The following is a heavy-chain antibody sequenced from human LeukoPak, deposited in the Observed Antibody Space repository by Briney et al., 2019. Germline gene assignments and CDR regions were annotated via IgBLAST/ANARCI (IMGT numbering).Heavy chain of an antibody. J-gene: IGHJ4*02. Sequence: GGSLRLSCAASGFTFSSYGMHWVRQAPGKGLEWVAFIRYDGSNKYYADSVKGRFTISRDNSKNTLYLQMNSLRAEDTAVYYCAKASAAAGTGGYYFDYWGQGTLVTVSS. V-gene: IGHV3-30*02. CDR1: GFTFSSYG. D-gene: IGHD6-13*01. CDR3: AKASAAAGTGGYYFDY. CDR2: IRYDGSNK.